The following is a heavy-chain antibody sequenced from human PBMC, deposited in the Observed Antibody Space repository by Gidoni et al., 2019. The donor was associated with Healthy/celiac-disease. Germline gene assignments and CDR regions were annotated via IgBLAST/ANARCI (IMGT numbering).Heavy chain of an antibody. CDR3: ARGGDGYNFRY. CDR1: GGSISSGSYY. J-gene: IGHJ4*02. V-gene: IGHV4-61*02. D-gene: IGHD5-12*01. Sequence: QVQLQESGPGLVKPSQTLSLTCTVSGGSISSGSYYWSWIRQPAGKGLEWIGRIYTSGSTNYNPSLKSRVTISVDTSKNQFSLKLSSVTAADTAVYYCARGGDGYNFRYWGQGTLVTVSS. CDR2: IYTSGST.